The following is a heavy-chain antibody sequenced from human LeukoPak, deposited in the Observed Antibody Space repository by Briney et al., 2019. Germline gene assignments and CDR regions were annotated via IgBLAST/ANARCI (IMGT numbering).Heavy chain of an antibody. J-gene: IGHJ4*02. V-gene: IGHV4-59*01. D-gene: IGHD5-24*01. CDR2: VYFSGRT. CDR1: GGSISTFY. CDR3: AGSDGYNYPLDY. Sequence: PSETLSLTCTVSGGSISTFYRSWIRQSPGKRLEWIGYVYFSGRTKYSPSLKSRLTISLDTSKSQFSLELTSVTAADSAVYFCAGSDGYNYPLDYWGQGTRVTVSS.